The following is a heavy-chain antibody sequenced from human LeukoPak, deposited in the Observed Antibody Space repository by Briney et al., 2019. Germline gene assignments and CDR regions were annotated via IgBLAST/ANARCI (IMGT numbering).Heavy chain of an antibody. Sequence: PSETLSLTCTVSGGSISSYYWSWIRQPAGKGLEWIGRVYTSGSTNYNPSLKSRVTMSVDTSKNQFSLKLSSVTAADTAVYYCARVKHYIWGSYRYVWFDPWGQGTLVTVSS. CDR2: VYTSGST. CDR1: GGSISSYY. D-gene: IGHD3-16*02. V-gene: IGHV4-4*07. CDR3: ARVKHYIWGSYRYVWFDP. J-gene: IGHJ5*02.